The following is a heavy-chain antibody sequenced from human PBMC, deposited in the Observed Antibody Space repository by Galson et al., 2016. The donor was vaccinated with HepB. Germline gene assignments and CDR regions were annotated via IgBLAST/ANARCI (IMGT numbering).Heavy chain of an antibody. Sequence: SETLSLTCSVSGGSLTGTNYYWGWIRQPPGKALEWIGTMYYGGSTHYNPSLERRVTISVDKSRNQFSLMLTSVTAADTAVFFCASRSLLGRGYYFDDWGHGTLVAVSS. J-gene: IGHJ4*01. CDR3: ASRSLLGRGYYFDD. V-gene: IGHV4-39*01. CDR2: MYYGGST. D-gene: IGHD2-15*01. CDR1: GGSLTGTNYY.